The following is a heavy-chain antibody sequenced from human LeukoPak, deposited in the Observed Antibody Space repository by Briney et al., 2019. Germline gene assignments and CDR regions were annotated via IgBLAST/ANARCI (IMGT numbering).Heavy chain of an antibody. CDR2: IIPIFGTA. CDR1: GGTFSSYA. Sequence: ASVKVSCKASGGTFSSYAISWVRQAPGQGLEWMGGIIPIFGTANYAQKFQGRVTITTDESTSTAYMELSSLRSEDTAVYYCARDRVEIVVVPAARNYYYYYMDVWGKGTTVTVSS. J-gene: IGHJ6*03. V-gene: IGHV1-69*05. CDR3: ARDRVEIVVVPAARNYYYYYMDV. D-gene: IGHD2-2*01.